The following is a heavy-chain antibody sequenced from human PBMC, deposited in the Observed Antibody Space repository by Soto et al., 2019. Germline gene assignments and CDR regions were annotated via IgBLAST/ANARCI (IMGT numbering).Heavy chain of an antibody. CDR3: ASDPLAVTGSFVDY. V-gene: IGHV1-18*01. CDR1: GYTFSNYG. D-gene: IGHD3-9*01. J-gene: IGHJ4*02. Sequence: ASVKVSCKTSGYTFSNYGITWVRQAPGQPLEWLGWISLYSDGTNYAQKFQGRVSMTTDTSTTTAYMELRSLRSDDTAVYYCASDPLAVTGSFVDYWGQGTLVTVSS. CDR2: ISLYSDGT.